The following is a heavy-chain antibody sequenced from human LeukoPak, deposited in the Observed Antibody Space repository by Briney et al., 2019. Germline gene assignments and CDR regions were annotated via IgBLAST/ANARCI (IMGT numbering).Heavy chain of an antibody. CDR3: ARGSYYFDY. Sequence: SETLSLTCTVSGGSISSGGDYWSWIRQHPGKGLEWIGYIYYSGITYYNPSLKSRVTMSVDTSKNQFSLKLSSVTAADTAVYYCARGSYYFDYWGQGTLVTVCS. J-gene: IGHJ4*02. D-gene: IGHD6-6*01. V-gene: IGHV4-31*03. CDR2: IYYSGIT. CDR1: GGSISSGGDY.